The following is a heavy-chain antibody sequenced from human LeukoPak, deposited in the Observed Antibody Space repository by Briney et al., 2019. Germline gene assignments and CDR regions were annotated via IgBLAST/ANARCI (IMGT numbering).Heavy chain of an antibody. Sequence: PGGSLRLSCAASGFTFSSYWMHWVRQAPGKGLVWVSRINGDGSSTSYADSVKGRFTISRDNAKNTLYLQMNSLRAEDTAVYYCARAMYSSRQPWKFDYWGQGTLVTVSS. CDR2: INGDGSST. CDR1: GFTFSSYW. D-gene: IGHD6-13*01. J-gene: IGHJ4*02. CDR3: ARAMYSSRQPWKFDY. V-gene: IGHV3-74*01.